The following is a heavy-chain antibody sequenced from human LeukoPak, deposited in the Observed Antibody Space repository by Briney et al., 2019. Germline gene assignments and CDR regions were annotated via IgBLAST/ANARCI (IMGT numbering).Heavy chain of an antibody. D-gene: IGHD3-9*01. Sequence: GGSLRLSCAASGFTFSSYALHWVRQAPGKGLEWVAVISYDGSNKYYADSVKGRFTISRDNSKNTLYLQMNSLRAEDTAVYYCPRDSLRGVLRYFDWFFDYWGQGTLVTVSS. CDR1: GFTFSSYA. CDR3: PRDSLRGVLRYFDWFFDY. V-gene: IGHV3-30*04. CDR2: ISYDGSNK. J-gene: IGHJ4*02.